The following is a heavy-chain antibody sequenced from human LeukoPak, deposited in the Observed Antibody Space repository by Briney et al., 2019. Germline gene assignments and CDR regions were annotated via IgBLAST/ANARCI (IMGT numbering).Heavy chain of an antibody. CDR2: ISYDGSNK. D-gene: IGHD3-22*01. CDR1: GFTFSSYA. Sequence: PGGSLRLSCAASGFTFSSYAMHWVRQAPGKGLEWVAVISYDGSNKYYADSVKGRFTISRDNSKNTLYLQMNSLRAEDTAVYYCAREANHYDSSGDPPGGYFDYWGQGALVTVSS. J-gene: IGHJ4*02. V-gene: IGHV3-30*04. CDR3: AREANHYDSSGDPPGGYFDY.